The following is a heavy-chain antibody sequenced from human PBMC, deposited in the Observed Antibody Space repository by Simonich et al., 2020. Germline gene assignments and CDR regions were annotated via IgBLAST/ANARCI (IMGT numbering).Heavy chain of an antibody. CDR2: IYYSGST. Sequence: QVQLQESGPGLVKPSETLSLTCTVSGGAIRSYYWSWLRQPPGKGLKWIRYIYYSGSTNYNPSLKSRVTISVDTSKNQFSLKLSSVTAADTAVYYCARHDRWLQFYFDYWGQGTLVTVSS. V-gene: IGHV4-59*08. J-gene: IGHJ4*02. CDR1: GGAIRSYY. CDR3: ARHDRWLQFYFDY. D-gene: IGHD5-12*01.